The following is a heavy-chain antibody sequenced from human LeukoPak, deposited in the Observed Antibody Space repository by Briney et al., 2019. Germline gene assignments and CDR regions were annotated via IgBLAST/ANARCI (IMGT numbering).Heavy chain of an antibody. J-gene: IGHJ4*02. Sequence: SETLSLTCTVSGGSLSSSSYYWGWIRQTPGKGLEWLGSIYYSGSTYYNPSLEGRVTISADTSRNKFSLNLRSVTAADTAVYYCASYNSGGYDVSDYWGQGTLVTVSS. CDR3: ASYNSGGYDVSDY. D-gene: IGHD6-19*01. CDR1: GGSLSSSSYY. V-gene: IGHV4-39*01. CDR2: IYYSGST.